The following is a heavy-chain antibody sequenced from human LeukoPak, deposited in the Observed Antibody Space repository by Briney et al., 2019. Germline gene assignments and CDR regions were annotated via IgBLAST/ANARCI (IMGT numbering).Heavy chain of an antibody. D-gene: IGHD5-18*01. J-gene: IGHJ6*03. CDR2: INPSGGST. CDR1: GYTFTGYY. CDR3: ARGRGYSYGFDRWYYYYYMDV. Sequence: ASVKVSCKASGYTFTGYYMHWVRQAPGQGLEWMGLINPSGGSTSYAQKFQGRVTMTRDTSTSTVYMELSSLRSEDTAVYYCARGRGYSYGFDRWYYYYYMDVWGKGTTVTVSS. V-gene: IGHV1-46*01.